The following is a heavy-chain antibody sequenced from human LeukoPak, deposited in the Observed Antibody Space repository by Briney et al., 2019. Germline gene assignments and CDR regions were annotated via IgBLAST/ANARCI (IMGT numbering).Heavy chain of an antibody. CDR1: GDSISTVSYY. Sequence: SETLSLTCAVSGDSISTVSYYWGWIRQPPGKGLEWIGNFYNSGSTFYSPSLKSRVSISVDTSKNQFSLKLSSVTAADTAVYYCARDGSAARLRYYYMDVWGKGTTVTVSS. J-gene: IGHJ6*03. V-gene: IGHV4-39*07. D-gene: IGHD6-6*01. CDR3: ARDGSAARLRYYYMDV. CDR2: FYNSGST.